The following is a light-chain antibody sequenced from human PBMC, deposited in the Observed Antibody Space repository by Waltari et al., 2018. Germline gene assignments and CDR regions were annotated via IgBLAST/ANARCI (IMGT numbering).Light chain of an antibody. CDR3: QQRSNWPPLT. V-gene: IGKV3-11*01. Sequence: EIVLTQSPATLSLSPWERATLSCRASQSVSNFLAWYQQKPGQAPRLLIYEASKRATGIPARFSGSGSGTDFTLTISSLEPEDFAVYYCQQRSNWPPLTFGGGTKVEIK. J-gene: IGKJ4*01. CDR2: EAS. CDR1: QSVSNF.